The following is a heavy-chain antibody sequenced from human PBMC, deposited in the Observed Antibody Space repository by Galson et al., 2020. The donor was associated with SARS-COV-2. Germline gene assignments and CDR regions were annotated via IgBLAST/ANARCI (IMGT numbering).Heavy chain of an antibody. CDR2: IWYDGSNK. CDR3: ARDVLLWLVN. Sequence: GGSLKISCAASGFSFSTYGMHWVRQAPGKGLEWVAVIWYDGSNKYYADSVKGRFTISRDNSKKMLYLQMNSLRAEDTAVYFCARDVLLWLVNWGQGTLVTVSS. CDR1: GFSFSTYG. D-gene: IGHD3-10*01. J-gene: IGHJ4*02. V-gene: IGHV3-33*01.